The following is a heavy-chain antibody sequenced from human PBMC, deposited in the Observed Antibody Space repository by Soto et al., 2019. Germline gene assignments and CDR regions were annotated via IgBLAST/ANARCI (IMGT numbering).Heavy chain of an antibody. CDR1: GGSFSGYY. Sequence: SETLSLTCAVYGGSFSGYYWSWIRQPPGKGLEWIGEINHSGSTNYNPSLKSRVTISVDTSKNQFSLKLSSVAAADTAVYYCSRCPLEANPNNWLDLWSRGTPDTVSS. J-gene: IGHJ5*02. V-gene: IGHV4-34*01. D-gene: IGHD1-1*01. CDR3: SRCPLEANPNNWLDL. CDR2: INHSGST.